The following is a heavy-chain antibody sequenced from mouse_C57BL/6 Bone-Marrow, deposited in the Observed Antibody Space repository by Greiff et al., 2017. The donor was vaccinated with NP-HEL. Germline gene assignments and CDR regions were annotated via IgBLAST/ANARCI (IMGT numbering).Heavy chain of an antibody. J-gene: IGHJ2*01. CDR3: ARSLSNYYFDY. D-gene: IGHD2-5*01. CDR2: IYPSDSET. CDR1: GYTFTSYW. V-gene: IGHV1-61*01. Sequence: QVQLQQSGAELVRPGSSVKLSCKASGYTFTSYWMDWVKQRPGQGLEWIGNIYPSDSETHYNQKFKDKATLTVDKSSSTAYMQLSSLTSEDSAVYYCARSLSNYYFDYWGQGTTLTVSS.